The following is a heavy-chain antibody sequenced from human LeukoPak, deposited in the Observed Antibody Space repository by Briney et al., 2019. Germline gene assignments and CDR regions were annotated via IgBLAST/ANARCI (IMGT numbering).Heavy chain of an antibody. D-gene: IGHD3-22*01. CDR2: ISWNSGSI. J-gene: IGHJ4*02. CDR3: AKDVNYDSSGSFDY. V-gene: IGHV3-9*03. Sequence: QSGGSLRLSCAASGFTFDGYAMHWVRQAPGKGLEWVSGISWNSGSIGYADSVKGRFTISRDNAKNSLYLQMNSLRAEDMALYYCAKDVNYDSSGSFDYWGQGTLVTVSS. CDR1: GFTFDGYA.